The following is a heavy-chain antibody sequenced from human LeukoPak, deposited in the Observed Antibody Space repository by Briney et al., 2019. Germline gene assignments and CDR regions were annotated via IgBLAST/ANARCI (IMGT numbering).Heavy chain of an antibody. Sequence: PGGSLRLSCAASGFTFSTYWMHWVRQAPGKGLVWVSRINPDGSSTTYADSVKGRFTISRDNAKNTLYLQMNSLRAEDTAVYYCARAQYSSGDWGPGTLVTVSS. J-gene: IGHJ4*02. D-gene: IGHD6-19*01. CDR2: INPDGSST. CDR1: GFTFSTYW. V-gene: IGHV3-74*01. CDR3: ARAQYSSGD.